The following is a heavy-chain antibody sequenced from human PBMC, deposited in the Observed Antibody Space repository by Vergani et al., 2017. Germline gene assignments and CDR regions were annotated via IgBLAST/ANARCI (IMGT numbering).Heavy chain of an antibody. Sequence: QVQLQESGPGLVKPSQTLSLTCTVSGGSISSGGYYWSWIRQHPGKGLEWIGYIYYSGSTYYNPSLKSRVTISVDTSKNQFSLKLSSVNAADTAVYYCARAGVEYSSSSDYYYYYMDVWGKGTTVTVSS. D-gene: IGHD6-6*01. CDR2: IYYSGST. J-gene: IGHJ6*03. CDR1: GGSISSGGYY. CDR3: ARAGVEYSSSSDYYYYYMDV. V-gene: IGHV4-31*03.